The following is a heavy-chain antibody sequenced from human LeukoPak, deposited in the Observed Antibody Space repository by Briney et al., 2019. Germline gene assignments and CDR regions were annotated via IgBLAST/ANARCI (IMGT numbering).Heavy chain of an antibody. D-gene: IGHD6-19*01. CDR3: ARGSSGFDY. Sequence: GGSLRLSCAASGFTFDDYAMHWVQQAPGKGLEWVSGISWNSGSIGYADSVKGRFTISRDNAKNSLYLQMNSLRAEDTAVYYCARGSSGFDYWGQGTLVTVSS. CDR1: GFTFDDYA. J-gene: IGHJ4*02. V-gene: IGHV3-9*01. CDR2: ISWNSGSI.